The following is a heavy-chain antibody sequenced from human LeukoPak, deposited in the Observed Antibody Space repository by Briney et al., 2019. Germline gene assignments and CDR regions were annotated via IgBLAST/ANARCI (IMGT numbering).Heavy chain of an antibody. CDR1: GFTFSNYG. CDR3: ERGKLGAIEY. V-gene: IGHV3-74*01. CDR2: TNSDGSSI. D-gene: IGHD1-26*01. Sequence: PGGSLRLSCAASGFTFSNYGMHWVRQGPGKGLEWVSRTNSDGSSISYADSVKGRFTISTDNAKDTLYLQMNSLRAEGTAVYYCERGKLGAIEYWGQGTLVTVSS. J-gene: IGHJ4*02.